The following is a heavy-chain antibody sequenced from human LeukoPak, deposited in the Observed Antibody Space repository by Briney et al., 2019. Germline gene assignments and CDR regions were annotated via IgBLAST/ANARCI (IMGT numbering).Heavy chain of an antibody. CDR3: ARDYVWGSSESDY. CDR2: IKYDGSEK. V-gene: IGHV3-7*01. Sequence: GGSLRLSCAASGFTVSSNYMSWVRQAPGKDLEWVGNIKYDGSEKYYVDSVKGRFTISRDNAKNSLYLHMNSLRVEDTAIYYCARDYVWGSSESDYWGQGTLVTVSS. D-gene: IGHD7-27*01. CDR1: GFTVSSNY. J-gene: IGHJ4*02.